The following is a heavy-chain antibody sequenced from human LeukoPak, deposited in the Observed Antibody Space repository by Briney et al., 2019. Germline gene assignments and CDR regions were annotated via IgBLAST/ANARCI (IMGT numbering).Heavy chain of an antibody. CDR1: GFTFSNYA. D-gene: IGHD2-2*01. V-gene: IGHV3-23*01. J-gene: IGHJ5*02. Sequence: GGSLRLSCAASGFTFSNYAMSWVRQAPGKGLEWVSAITCSGGSTYYADSVKGRFTISRDNSKNTLYLQMNSLRADDTAVYYCAKGGYCSSATCRPFDPWGQGTLVTVSS. CDR2: ITCSGGST. CDR3: AKGGYCSSATCRPFDP.